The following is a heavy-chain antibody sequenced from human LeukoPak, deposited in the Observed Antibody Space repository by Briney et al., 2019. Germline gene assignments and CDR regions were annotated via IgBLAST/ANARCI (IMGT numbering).Heavy chain of an antibody. D-gene: IGHD2-2*01. CDR2: IIPILGIA. CDR3: ATEPTGGRYCSSTSCYMDV. Sequence: SVKVSCKASGGTFSSYAISWVRQAPGQGLEWMGRIIPILGIANYAQKFQGRVTIIADKSTNTAYMELSSLRSEDTAVYYCATEPTGGRYCSSTSCYMDVWGKGTTVTVSS. CDR1: GGTFSSYA. V-gene: IGHV1-69*04. J-gene: IGHJ6*03.